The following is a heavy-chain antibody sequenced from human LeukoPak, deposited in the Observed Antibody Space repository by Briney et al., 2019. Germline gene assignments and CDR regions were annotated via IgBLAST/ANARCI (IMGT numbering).Heavy chain of an antibody. CDR3: ARERVSSAYYYYGMDV. CDR2: ISYDGSNK. J-gene: IGHJ6*02. D-gene: IGHD3-10*01. V-gene: IGHV3-30-3*01. Sequence: GGSLRLSCAASGFTFSSYAMHWVRQPPGKGLEWVAVISYDGSNKYYADSVKGRFTISRDNSKNTLYLQMNSLRAEDTAVYYCARERVSSAYYYYGMDVWGQGTTVTVSS. CDR1: GFTFSSYA.